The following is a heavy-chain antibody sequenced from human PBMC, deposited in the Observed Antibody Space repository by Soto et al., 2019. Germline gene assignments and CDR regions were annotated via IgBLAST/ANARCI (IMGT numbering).Heavy chain of an antibody. Sequence: QVQLQQWGAGLLKPSETLSLTCAVYGGSFSGYYWSWIRQPPGKGLEWIGEINHSGSTNYNPSLKSRVTISVDTSKNQFSLKLSSVTAADTAVYYCARSRPLLWYTDWGQGTLVTVSS. CDR1: GGSFSGYY. J-gene: IGHJ4*02. D-gene: IGHD3-10*01. CDR2: INHSGST. V-gene: IGHV4-34*01. CDR3: ARSRPLLWYTD.